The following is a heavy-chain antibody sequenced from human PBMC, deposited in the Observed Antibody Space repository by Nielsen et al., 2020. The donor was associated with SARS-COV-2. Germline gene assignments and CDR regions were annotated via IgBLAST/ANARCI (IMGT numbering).Heavy chain of an antibody. D-gene: IGHD3-10*01. CDR3: ARGSVSPITMVRGVITDFDY. J-gene: IGHJ4*02. CDR1: GDSVSSNSAA. CDR2: TYYRSKWYN. Sequence: SQTLSLTCAISGDSVSSNSAAWNWIRQSPSRGLEWLGRTYYRSKWYNDYAVSVKSRITINPDTSKNQFSLQLNSVTPEDTAVYYCARGSVSPITMVRGVITDFDYWGQGTLVTVSS. V-gene: IGHV6-1*01.